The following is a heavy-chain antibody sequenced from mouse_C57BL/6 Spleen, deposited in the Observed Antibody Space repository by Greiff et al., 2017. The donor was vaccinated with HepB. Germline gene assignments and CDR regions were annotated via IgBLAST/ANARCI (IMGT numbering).Heavy chain of an antibody. J-gene: IGHJ3*01. V-gene: IGHV1-74*01. CDR3: AIERGAYYSNYAAY. Sequence: QVQLQQPGAELVKPGASVKVSCKASGYTFTSYWMHWVKQRPGQGLEWIGRIHPSDSDTNYNQKFKGKATLTVDKSSSTAYMQLSSLTSEDSAVYYCAIERGAYYSNYAAYWGQGTLVTVSA. D-gene: IGHD2-5*01. CDR2: IHPSDSDT. CDR1: GYTFTSYW.